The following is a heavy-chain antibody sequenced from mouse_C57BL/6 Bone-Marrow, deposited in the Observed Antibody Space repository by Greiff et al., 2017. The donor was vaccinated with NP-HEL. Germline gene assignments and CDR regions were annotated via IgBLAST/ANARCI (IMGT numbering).Heavy chain of an antibody. Sequence: EVKLVESGAELVRPGASVKLSCTASGFNIKDDYMHWVKQRPEQGLEWIGWIDPENGDTEYASKFQGKATITADTSSNTAYLQLSSLTSEDTAVYYCTTDGGDYWGQGTSVTVSS. CDR3: TTDGGDY. CDR1: GFNIKDDY. CDR2: IDPENGDT. J-gene: IGHJ4*01. V-gene: IGHV14-4*01. D-gene: IGHD1-1*02.